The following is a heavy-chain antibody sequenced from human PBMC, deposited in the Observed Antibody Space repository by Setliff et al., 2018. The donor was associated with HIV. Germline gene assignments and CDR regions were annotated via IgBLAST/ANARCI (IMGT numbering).Heavy chain of an antibody. V-gene: IGHV3-7*01. D-gene: IGHD6-19*01. J-gene: IGHJ4*02. CDR3: TKDHLSGWASDC. CDR1: GFNFSSHT. CDR2: IKQDGSEE. Sequence: GGSLRLSCAASGFNFSSHTMNWIRQAPGKGLEWVAKIKQDGSEEYYVDSVKGRFTISRDNAKNSVYLQMNSLRVEDTAMYYCTKDHLSGWASDCWGQGTLVTVSS.